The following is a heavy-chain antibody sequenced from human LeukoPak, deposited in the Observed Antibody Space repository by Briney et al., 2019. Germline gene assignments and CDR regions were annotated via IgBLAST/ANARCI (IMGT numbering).Heavy chain of an antibody. Sequence: ASLKVSCKASRHTFTSYDINWVRQATRQGHERMGWMNPNSGNTGYAQKFQGRVTMTRNTSISTAYMELSSLRSEDTAVYYCARWGLNWFDPWGQGTLVTVSS. J-gene: IGHJ5*02. CDR2: MNPNSGNT. CDR1: RHTFTSYD. V-gene: IGHV1-8*01. D-gene: IGHD3-16*01. CDR3: ARWGLNWFDP.